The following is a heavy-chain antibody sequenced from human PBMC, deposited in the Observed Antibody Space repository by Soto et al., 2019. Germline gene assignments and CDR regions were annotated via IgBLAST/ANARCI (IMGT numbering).Heavy chain of an antibody. CDR3: ASIPPSAVGASSEVDY. J-gene: IGHJ4*02. CDR1: GFVFNMYW. D-gene: IGHD1-26*01. V-gene: IGHV3-74*01. Sequence: GGSLRLSCAASGFVFNMYWMHWVRQVPGEGPEWVTRINDDGTRTDYADSVKGRFTISRDNAKNTLDLQMNSLRAEDTAVYYCASIPPSAVGASSEVDYWGQGTLVTVSS. CDR2: INDDGTRT.